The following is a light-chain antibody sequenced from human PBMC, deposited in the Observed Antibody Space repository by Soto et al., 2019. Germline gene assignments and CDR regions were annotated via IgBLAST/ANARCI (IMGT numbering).Light chain of an antibody. CDR1: QSVSSN. J-gene: IGKJ4*01. CDR3: QQYNNWPPLT. V-gene: IGKV3-15*01. Sequence: EIVMTESPATRSVSPGERATLSCRASQSVSSNLAWYQQKPGQAPRLLIYGASTRATGIPARFSGSGSGTEFTLTISSLQSEDFAVYSCQQYNNWPPLTFGGGTKVDIK. CDR2: GAS.